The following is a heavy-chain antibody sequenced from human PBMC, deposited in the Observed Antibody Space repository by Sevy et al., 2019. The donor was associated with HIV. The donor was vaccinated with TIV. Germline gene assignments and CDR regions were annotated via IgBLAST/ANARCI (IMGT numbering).Heavy chain of an antibody. CDR3: AKDINRGCDGVNCYSYYYYFYGLDV. Sequence: GGSLELSCAASGFPFNIHAMHWVRQFPGKARGWVSVIIWKGRNKGYADSVRARFTISRDNARHFVYLEMNSLRPEDTAFYYCAKDINRGCDGVNCYSYYYYFYGLDVWGQGTTVTVSS. V-gene: IGHV3-9*01. CDR1: GFPFNIHA. CDR2: IIWKGRNK. J-gene: IGHJ6*02. D-gene: IGHD2-21*01.